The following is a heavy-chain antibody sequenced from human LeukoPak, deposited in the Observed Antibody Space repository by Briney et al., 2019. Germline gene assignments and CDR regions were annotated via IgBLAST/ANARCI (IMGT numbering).Heavy chain of an antibody. J-gene: IGHJ6*03. V-gene: IGHV1-2*02. CDR2: INPNSGGT. D-gene: IGHD3-22*01. CDR3: ARERITMIVVATYMDV. CDR1: GYTFTGYY. Sequence: ASVKVSCKASGYTFTGYYMHWVRQAPGQGLEWMGWINPNSGGTNYAQKFQGRVTMTRDTSISTAYMELSRLRSDDTAVYYCARERITMIVVATYMDVWGKGTTVTVSS.